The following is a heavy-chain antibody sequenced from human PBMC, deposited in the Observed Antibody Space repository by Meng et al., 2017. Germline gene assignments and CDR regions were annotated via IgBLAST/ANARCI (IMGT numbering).Heavy chain of an antibody. Sequence: VQLVGAGGGLVKGGGALRLSCGASVFTFSNAWMSWVRQAPGKGLEWVGRIKRKTDGGTTDYAAPVKGRFTISRDDSKNTLYLQMNSLKTEDTAVYYCTTYFFTQYYFDYWGQGTLVTVSS. J-gene: IGHJ4*02. D-gene: IGHD2/OR15-2a*01. CDR3: TTYFFTQYYFDY. CDR2: IKRKTDGGTT. V-gene: IGHV3-15*01. CDR1: VFTFSNAW.